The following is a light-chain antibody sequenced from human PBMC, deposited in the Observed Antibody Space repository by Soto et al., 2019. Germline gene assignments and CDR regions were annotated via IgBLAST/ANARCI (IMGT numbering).Light chain of an antibody. V-gene: IGKV3-11*01. J-gene: IGKJ5*01. CDR3: QHHSNWPPFT. CDR1: QSVSSY. Sequence: EIVLTQSPATLSLSPGERATLSCRASQSVSSYLAWYQQKPGQAPRLLMYDASNRATGIPARFSGSGSGTDFTLTISSLEPEDFAVYYCQHHSNWPPFTFGQGTRLEIK. CDR2: DAS.